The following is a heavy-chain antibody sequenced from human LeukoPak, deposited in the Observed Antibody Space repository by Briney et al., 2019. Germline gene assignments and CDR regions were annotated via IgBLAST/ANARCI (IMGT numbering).Heavy chain of an antibody. J-gene: IGHJ4*02. CDR2: ISYDGSNK. Sequence: PGKSLRLSCAASGFTFSSYAMHWVRQAPGKGLEWVAVISYDGSNKYYADSVKGRFTISRDNSKNTLYLQMNSLRAEDTAVYYCARDGESRLYYYDSSGRYYFDYWGQGTLVTVSS. D-gene: IGHD3-22*01. CDR3: ARDGESRLYYYDSSGRYYFDY. V-gene: IGHV3-30-3*01. CDR1: GFTFSSYA.